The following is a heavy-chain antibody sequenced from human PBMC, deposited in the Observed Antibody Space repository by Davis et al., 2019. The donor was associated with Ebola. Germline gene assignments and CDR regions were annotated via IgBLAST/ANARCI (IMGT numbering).Heavy chain of an antibody. CDR3: ARDSQWLLRNYGMDV. CDR1: GYTFTSYG. D-gene: IGHD6-19*01. V-gene: IGHV1-18*01. CDR2: ISAYNGNT. J-gene: IGHJ6*04. Sequence: AASVKVSCKASGYTFTSYGISWVRQAPGQGLEWMGWISAYNGNTNYAQKLQGRVTMTTDTATSTAYMELRSLRSNGTAVYYCARDSQWLLRNYGMDVWGKGTTFTVSS.